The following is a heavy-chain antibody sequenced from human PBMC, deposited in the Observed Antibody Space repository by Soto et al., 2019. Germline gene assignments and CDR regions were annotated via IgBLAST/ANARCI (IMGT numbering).Heavy chain of an antibody. CDR1: GFTFSDYY. V-gene: IGHV3-11*01. J-gene: IGHJ6*02. D-gene: IGHD3-22*01. CDR2: ISSSGSTI. CDR3: ARDHNYYDSNYYYYGMDV. Sequence: LRLSCAASGFTFSDYYMSWIRQAPGKGLEWVSYISSSGSTIYYADSVKGRFTISRDNAKNSLYLQMNSLRAEDTAVYYCARDHNYYDSNYYYYGMDVWGQGTTVTVSS.